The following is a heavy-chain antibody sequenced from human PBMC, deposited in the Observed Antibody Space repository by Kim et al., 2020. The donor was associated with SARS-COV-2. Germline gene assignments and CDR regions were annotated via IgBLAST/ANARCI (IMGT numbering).Heavy chain of an antibody. J-gene: IGHJ4*02. V-gene: IGHV4-59*08. CDR1: GGSISSYY. D-gene: IGHD5-18*01. Sequence: SETLSLTCTVSGGSISSYYWSWIRQPPGKGMEWIGYIYYSGSTNYNPSLKSRVTISVDTSKNQFSLKLSSVTAADTAVYYCARQGGYSYGYFDYWGQGT. CDR3: ARQGGYSYGYFDY. CDR2: IYYSGST.